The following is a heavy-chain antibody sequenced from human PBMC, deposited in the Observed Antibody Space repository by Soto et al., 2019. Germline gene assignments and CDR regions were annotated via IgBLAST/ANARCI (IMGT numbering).Heavy chain of an antibody. CDR2: ISAYNGNT. CDR3: ATSVHSYYYYGMDV. Sequence: ASVKVSCKASGYTFTSYGISWVRQAPGQGLEWMGWISAYNGNTNYAQKLQGRVTMTTDTSTSTAYMELRSLRSGDTAVYYCATSVHSYYYYGMDVWGQGTTVTVSS. CDR1: GYTFTSYG. J-gene: IGHJ6*02. V-gene: IGHV1-18*01.